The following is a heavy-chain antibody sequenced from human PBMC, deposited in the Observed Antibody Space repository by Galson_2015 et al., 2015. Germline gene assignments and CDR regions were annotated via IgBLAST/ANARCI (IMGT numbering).Heavy chain of an antibody. Sequence: SLRLSCAASGFTFSNAWMSWVRQAPGKGLEWVGRIKSKTDGGTTDYAAPVKGRFTISRDDSKNTLYLQMNSLKTEDTAVYYCTTEGGMIAAAGKAYGFDYWGQGTLVTVSS. D-gene: IGHD6-13*01. J-gene: IGHJ4*02. V-gene: IGHV3-15*01. CDR3: TTEGGMIAAAGKAYGFDY. CDR2: IKSKTDGGTT. CDR1: GFTFSNAW.